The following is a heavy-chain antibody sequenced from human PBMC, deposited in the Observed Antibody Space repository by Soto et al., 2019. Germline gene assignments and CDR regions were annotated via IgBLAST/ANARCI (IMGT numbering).Heavy chain of an antibody. D-gene: IGHD1-26*01. CDR1: GGTFSSYT. J-gene: IGHJ4*02. CDR2: IIPILGIA. V-gene: IGHV1-69*02. CDR3: ARASSVGVGAYYFDY. Sequence: QVQLVQSGAEVKKPGSSVKVSCKASGGTFSSYTISWVRQAPGQGLEWMGRIIPILGIANYAQKFQGRVTITADKSTSTAYMELSSLRSEDTAVYYCARASSVGVGAYYFDYWGQGTLVTVSS.